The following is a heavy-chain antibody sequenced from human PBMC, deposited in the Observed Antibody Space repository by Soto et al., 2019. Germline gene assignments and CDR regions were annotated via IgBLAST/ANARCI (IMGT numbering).Heavy chain of an antibody. CDR1: GGSVSSHH. CDR3: ARDMHSCFFHFFDP. J-gene: IGHJ5*02. D-gene: IGHD2-21*01. V-gene: IGHV4-59*02. Sequence: SETSSLISLFSGGSVSSHHWSRIRQFPGQGLQWIAYTSYPGNTNYNPSLQSRVTISLDTSKNQLSLKLTSMTAADTAVYYCARDMHSCFFHFFDPGGEGT. CDR2: TSYPGNT.